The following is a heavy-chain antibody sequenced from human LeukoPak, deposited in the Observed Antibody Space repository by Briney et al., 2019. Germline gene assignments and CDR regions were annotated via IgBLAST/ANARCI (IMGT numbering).Heavy chain of an antibody. CDR1: GFTFSSYG. J-gene: IGHJ4*02. CDR3: AKDFSSWYTSFDY. Sequence: GGSLRLSCAASGFTFSSYGMHWVRQAPGKGLEWVAFIRYDGSNKYYADSVKGRLTISRDNSKNTLYLQMNSLRAEDTAVYYCAKDFSSWYTSFDYWGQGTLVTVSS. V-gene: IGHV3-30*02. CDR2: IRYDGSNK. D-gene: IGHD6-13*01.